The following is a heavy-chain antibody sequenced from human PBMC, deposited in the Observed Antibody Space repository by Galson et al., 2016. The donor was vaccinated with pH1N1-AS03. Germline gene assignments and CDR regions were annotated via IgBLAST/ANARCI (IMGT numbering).Heavy chain of an antibody. V-gene: IGHV3-33*08. CDR2: IWHDGSNK. CDR1: GFTFSDYG. CDR3: VWTIVAANLPQSYGFDV. Sequence: SLRLSCAASGFTFSDYGMHWVRQAPGKGLEWVAIIWHDGSNKFYADSVKGRFTISRDNSKNTLYLEMKSLRVEDMAVYYCVWTIVAANLPQSYGFDVWGQGTTVTVSS. J-gene: IGHJ3*01. D-gene: IGHD6-6*01.